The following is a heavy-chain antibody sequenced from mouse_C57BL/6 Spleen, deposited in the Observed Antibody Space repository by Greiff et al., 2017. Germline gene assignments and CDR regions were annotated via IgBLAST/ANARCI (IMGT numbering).Heavy chain of an antibody. D-gene: IGHD2-4*01. V-gene: IGHV5-4*01. J-gene: IGHJ4*01. CDR2: ISDGGSYT. CDR3: ARDNDYDPFYAMDY. Sequence: EVQVVESGGGLVKPGGSLKLSCAASGFTFSSYAMSWVRQTPEKRLEWVATISDGGSYTYYPDNVKGRFTISRDNAKNNLYLQMSHLKSEDTAMYYCARDNDYDPFYAMDYWGQGTSVTVSS. CDR1: GFTFSSYA.